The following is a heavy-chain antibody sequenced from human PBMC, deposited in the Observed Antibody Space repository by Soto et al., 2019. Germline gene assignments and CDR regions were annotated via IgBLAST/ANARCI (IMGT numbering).Heavy chain of an antibody. Sequence: GGSLRLSCAVSGFTVSTTYMLWVRQAPGRGLEWVSVFSGDGRTSYAESVRGRFTISRDSSQNTLYLQMNNLRTEDTAVYYCVRENYYYGMDVWGHGTTVTV. J-gene: IGHJ6*02. V-gene: IGHV3-66*01. CDR3: VRENYYYGMDV. CDR2: FSGDGRT. CDR1: GFTVSTTY.